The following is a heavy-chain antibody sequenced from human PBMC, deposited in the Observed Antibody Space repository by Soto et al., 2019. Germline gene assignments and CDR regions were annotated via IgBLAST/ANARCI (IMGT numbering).Heavy chain of an antibody. V-gene: IGHV1-69*02. Sequence: KVSCKASGGTFSSYTISWVRQAPGQGLEWMGRIIPILGIANYAQKFKGRVTITADKSTSTAYMELSSLRSEDTAVYYCARGEVAATAEYFQHWGQGTLVTVSS. D-gene: IGHD2-15*01. CDR1: GGTFSSYT. CDR2: IIPILGIA. J-gene: IGHJ1*01. CDR3: ARGEVAATAEYFQH.